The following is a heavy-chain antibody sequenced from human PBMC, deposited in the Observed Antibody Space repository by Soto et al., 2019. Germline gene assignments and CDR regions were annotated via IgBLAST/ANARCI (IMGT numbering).Heavy chain of an antibody. J-gene: IGHJ6*03. CDR1: GGSFSRYY. V-gene: IGHV4-59*08. CDR3: AGRDCSGTNCYYLDYYYMDV. Sequence: QVQLQESGPGLVRPSETLSLTCTVSGGSFSRYYWTWIRQSPGKGLEWIWYIYYSGSTDYNPSLRGRLAISIDTSKNQFSLRLNSMTAADTAVYYCAGRDCSGTNCYYLDYYYMDVWGKGTTVTVSS. D-gene: IGHD2-2*01. CDR2: IYYSGST.